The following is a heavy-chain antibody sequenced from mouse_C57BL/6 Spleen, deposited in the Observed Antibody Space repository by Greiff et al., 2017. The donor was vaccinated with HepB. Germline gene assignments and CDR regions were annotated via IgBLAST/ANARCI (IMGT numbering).Heavy chain of an antibody. D-gene: IGHD2-4*01. V-gene: IGHV5-4*01. CDR3: ARDDYDD. CDR1: GFTFSSYA. J-gene: IGHJ2*01. CDR2: ISDGGSYT. Sequence: DVMLVESGGGLVKPGGSLKLSCAASGFTFSSYAMSWVRQTPEKRLEWVATISDGGSYTYYPDNVKGRFTISRDNAKNNLYLQMSHLKSEDTAMYYCARDDYDDWGQGTTLTVSS.